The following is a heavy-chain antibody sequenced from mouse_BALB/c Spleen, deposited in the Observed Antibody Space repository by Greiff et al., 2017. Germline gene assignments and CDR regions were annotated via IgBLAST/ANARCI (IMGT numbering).Heavy chain of an antibody. CDR2: ISYDGSN. CDR3: ARDGYDVSWFAY. D-gene: IGHD2-2*01. Sequence: EVKLMESGPGLVKPSQSLSLTCSVTGYSITSGYYWYWIRQFPGNKLEWMGYISYDGSNNYNPSLKNRISITRDTSKNQFFLKLNSVTTEDTATYYCARDGYDVSWFAYWGQGTLVTVSA. CDR1: GYSITSGYY. V-gene: IGHV3-6*02. J-gene: IGHJ3*01.